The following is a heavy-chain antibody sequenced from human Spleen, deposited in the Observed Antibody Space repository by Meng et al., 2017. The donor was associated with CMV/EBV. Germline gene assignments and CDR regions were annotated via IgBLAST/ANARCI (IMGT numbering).Heavy chain of an antibody. CDR1: GGSISNSAYY. J-gene: IGHJ4*02. CDR2: IYYIGNT. Sequence: SETLSLTCSVSGGSISNSAYYWGWVRQPPGKGLEWIGSIYYIGNTEQNPSLRSRVIISVDRSQNQFSLDVKSVTVADTAVYYCARKRITIFGVVTRAIDYWGQGTLVTVSS. V-gene: IGHV4-39*07. D-gene: IGHD3-3*01. CDR3: ARKRITIFGVVTRAIDY.